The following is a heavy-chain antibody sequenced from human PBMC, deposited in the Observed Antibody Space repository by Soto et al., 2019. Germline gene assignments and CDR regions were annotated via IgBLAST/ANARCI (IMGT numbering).Heavy chain of an antibody. CDR3: AKGMVRGVTSSFEH. D-gene: IGHD3-10*01. J-gene: IGHJ4*02. CDR2: ISSSGGST. V-gene: IGHV3-23*01. Sequence: GGSLRLSCAASGFTFSSYAMSWVRQAPGEGLEWVSLISSSGGSTYNADSVKGRFTISRDNSKNTLYLQMNSLRAEDTAVYYCAKGMVRGVTSSFEHWGQGTQVTVSS. CDR1: GFTFSSYA.